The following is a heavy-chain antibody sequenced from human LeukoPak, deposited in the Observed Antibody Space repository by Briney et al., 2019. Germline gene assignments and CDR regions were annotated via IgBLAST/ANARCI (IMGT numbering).Heavy chain of an antibody. CDR3: ARGAGYNYPYYFDY. CDR2: ISGRGGAP. CDR1: GFTFSSYA. V-gene: IGHV3-23*01. D-gene: IGHD5-24*01. J-gene: IGHJ4*02. Sequence: GGSLRLSCAASGFTFSSYAVSWVRQAPGKGLEWVSTISGRGGAPYYADSVKGRFTISGDNSKNTLYLQMNSLRAEDTAVYYCARGAGYNYPYYFDYWGQGTLVTVSS.